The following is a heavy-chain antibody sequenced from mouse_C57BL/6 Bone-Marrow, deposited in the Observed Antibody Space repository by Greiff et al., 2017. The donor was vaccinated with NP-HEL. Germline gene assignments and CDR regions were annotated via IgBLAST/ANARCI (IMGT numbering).Heavy chain of an antibody. J-gene: IGHJ1*03. D-gene: IGHD1-1*01. CDR2: IFPGSGST. CDR3: ARGATTVVVNWYFDV. V-gene: IGHV1-75*01. Sequence: VQLQQSGPELVKPGASVKISCKASGYTFTDYYINWVKQRPGQGLGWIGWIFPGSGSTYYNEKFKGKATLTVDKSSSTAYMLLSSLTSEDSAVYFCARGATTVVVNWYFDVWGTGTTVTVSS. CDR1: GYTFTDYY.